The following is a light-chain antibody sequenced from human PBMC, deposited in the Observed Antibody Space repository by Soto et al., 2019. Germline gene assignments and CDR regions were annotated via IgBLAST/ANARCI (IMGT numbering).Light chain of an antibody. CDR2: WAS. V-gene: IGKV4-1*01. J-gene: IGKJ4*01. CDR3: QQYDSSPPVT. CDR1: PSVLYSSNNKNY. Sequence: VRPLFPDYLAVSLGARATSNCKSSPSVLYSSNNKNYLAWYQQKPGQPPRLLIYWASIRVTGVPDRFSGSGSGTDFTLTISSLQPEDLAAYYCQQYDSSPPVTFGKGTKVEIK.